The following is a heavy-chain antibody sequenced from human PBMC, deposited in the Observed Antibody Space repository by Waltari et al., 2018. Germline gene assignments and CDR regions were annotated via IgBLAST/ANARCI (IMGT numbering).Heavy chain of an antibody. CDR2: LIPLLHLD. D-gene: IGHD6-13*01. Sequence: QVQLVQSGAEVQKPGSSVKVYCKPSGGTFSDYTISWVRQAPGQGLEWMGRLIPLLHLDKYAQKFQGRLTITADTSMTTVYMELSSLRSEDTAVYYCARGSSRVKNWNFDLWGRGTLVTVSS. V-gene: IGHV1-69*02. J-gene: IGHJ2*01. CDR3: ARGSSRVKNWNFDL. CDR1: GGTFSDYT.